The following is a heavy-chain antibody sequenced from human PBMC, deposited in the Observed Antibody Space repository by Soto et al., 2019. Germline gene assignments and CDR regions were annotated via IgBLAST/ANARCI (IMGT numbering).Heavy chain of an antibody. Sequence: SETLSLTCTVSGGSISSGDYYWSWIRQPPGKGLEWIGYIYYSGSTYYNPSLKSRVTISVDTSKNQFSLKLSSVTAADTAVYYCARDLWVRGRGPWDQGTLVSLSS. CDR3: ARDLWVRGRGP. D-gene: IGHD3-10*01. J-gene: IGHJ5*02. CDR1: GGSISSGDYY. V-gene: IGHV4-30-4*01. CDR2: IYYSGST.